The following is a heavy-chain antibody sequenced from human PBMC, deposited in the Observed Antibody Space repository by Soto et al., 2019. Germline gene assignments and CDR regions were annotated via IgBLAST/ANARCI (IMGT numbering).Heavy chain of an antibody. CDR1: GYTLTSYD. CDR3: PRALWLGSSSWGDHYDYQYV. CDR2: RNPNSGNT. D-gene: IGHD6-13*01. J-gene: IGHJ6*03. V-gene: IGHV1-8*01. Sequence: ASVKVSCKASGYTLTSYDINWVRQAPGEGLEWMGWRNPNSGNTGYAQKFQGRVTMTRNTSISTAYMELSSLRSEDTAVHYYPRALWLGSSSWGDHYDYQYVCGKGST.